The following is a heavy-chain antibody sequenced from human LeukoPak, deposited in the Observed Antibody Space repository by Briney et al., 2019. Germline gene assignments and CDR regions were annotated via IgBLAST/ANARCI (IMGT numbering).Heavy chain of an antibody. J-gene: IGHJ4*02. D-gene: IGHD1-26*01. CDR2: IIPIFGTA. Sequence: SVKVTCKASGDTFSSYAISWVRQAPGQGLEWMGGIIPIFGTANYAQKFQGRVTITADESTSTAYMELSSLRSEDTAVYYCATAPPSGTYYYFDYWGQGTLVTVSS. CDR1: GDTFSSYA. CDR3: ATAPPSGTYYYFDY. V-gene: IGHV1-69*13.